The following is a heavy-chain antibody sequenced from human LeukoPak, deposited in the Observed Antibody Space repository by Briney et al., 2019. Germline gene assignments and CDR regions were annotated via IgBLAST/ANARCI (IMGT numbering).Heavy chain of an antibody. CDR1: GGSISSSSYY. CDR2: IYYSGST. V-gene: IGHV4-39*01. D-gene: IGHD6-19*01. CDR3: ARPHYSSGWYYFDY. J-gene: IGHJ4*02. Sequence: SETLSLTCTVSGGSISSSSYYWGWIRQPPGQGLEWIGSIYYSGSTYYNPSLKSRVTISVDTSKNQFSLKLSSVTAADTAVYYCARPHYSSGWYYFDYWGQGTLVTVSS.